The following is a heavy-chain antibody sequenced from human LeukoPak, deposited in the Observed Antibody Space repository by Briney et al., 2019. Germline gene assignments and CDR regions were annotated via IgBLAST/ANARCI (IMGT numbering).Heavy chain of an antibody. CDR3: ARQIYGDLYYFDY. V-gene: IGHV4-30-4*01. CDR2: IYYSGSS. J-gene: IGHJ4*02. Sequence: SQTLSLTCTVSGGSISSGDYYWSWIRQPPGKGLEWIGYIYYSGSSYYIPSLKSRVTMSVDTSKNQFSLRLSSVTAADTAVYYCARQIYGDLYYFDYWGQGTLVTVSS. CDR1: GGSISSGDYY. D-gene: IGHD4-17*01.